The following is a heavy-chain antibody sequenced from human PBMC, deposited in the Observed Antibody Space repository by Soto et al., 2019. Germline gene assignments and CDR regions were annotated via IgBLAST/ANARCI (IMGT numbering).Heavy chain of an antibody. J-gene: IGHJ4*02. CDR3: AKGPQNSFLEWLFPFDY. CDR1: GFTFSSYA. V-gene: IGHV3-23*01. Sequence: GGSLRLSCAASGFTFSSYAMSWVRQAPGKGLEWVSAISGSVGSTYYADSVKGRFTISRDNSKNTLYLQMNSLRAEDTAVYYCAKGPQNSFLEWLFPFDYWGQGTLVTVSS. D-gene: IGHD3-3*01. CDR2: ISGSVGST.